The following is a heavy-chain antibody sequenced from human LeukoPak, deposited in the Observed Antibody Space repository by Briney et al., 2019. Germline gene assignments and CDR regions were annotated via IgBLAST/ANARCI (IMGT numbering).Heavy chain of an antibody. D-gene: IGHD2-21*02. V-gene: IGHV1-69*13. CDR2: IIPIFGTA. Sequence: SVKVSCKASGGTFSSYAISWVRQDPGQGLEWMGGIIPIFGTANYAQKFQRRVTITADESTSTAYMELSSLRSEDTAVYYCAREILAYCGGDCYPGHYYFDYWGQGTLVTVSS. CDR3: AREILAYCGGDCYPGHYYFDY. CDR1: GGTFSSYA. J-gene: IGHJ4*02.